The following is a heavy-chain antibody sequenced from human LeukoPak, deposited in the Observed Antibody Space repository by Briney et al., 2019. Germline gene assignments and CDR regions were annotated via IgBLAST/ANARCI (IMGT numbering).Heavy chain of an antibody. Sequence: SEALSLTCAVYGGSFSGYYWSWIRQPPGKGLEWIGEINHSGSTNYNPSLKSRVTISVDTSKNQFSLKLSSVTAADTAVYYCALYSGPLDYWGQGTLVTVSS. J-gene: IGHJ4*02. CDR2: INHSGST. V-gene: IGHV4-34*01. CDR1: GGSFSGYY. CDR3: ALYSGPLDY. D-gene: IGHD5-12*01.